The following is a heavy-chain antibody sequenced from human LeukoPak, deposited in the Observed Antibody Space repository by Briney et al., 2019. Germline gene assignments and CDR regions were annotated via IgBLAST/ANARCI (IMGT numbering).Heavy chain of an antibody. J-gene: IGHJ4*02. CDR2: INPNSGGT. CDR3: ARARIQLWLLTFDY. Sequence: ASVKVSCKASGYTFTGYYMHWVRQAPGQELEWMGWINPNSGGTYYAQKFQGRVTMTRDTSISTAYMELSRLRSDDTAVYYCARARIQLWLLTFDYWGQGTLVTVSS. V-gene: IGHV1-2*02. CDR1: GYTFTGYY. D-gene: IGHD5-18*01.